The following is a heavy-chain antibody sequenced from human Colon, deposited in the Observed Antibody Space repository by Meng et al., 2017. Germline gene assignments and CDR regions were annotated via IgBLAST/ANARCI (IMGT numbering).Heavy chain of an antibody. CDR2: MTGIERTT. J-gene: IGHJ4*02. CDR3: AGHGGYSY. V-gene: IGHV3-23*01. CDR1: GFIVSKDA. D-gene: IGHD5-18*01. Sequence: EGQMWEVGGGLRQPGGSMRLSCAVSGFIVSKDAMEWVRQDPGKGLEWVSSMTGIERTTSYADSVKGRFTISRDDSKNTLYLQMNSLRAEDTAVYYCAGHGGYSYLGQGTLVTVS.